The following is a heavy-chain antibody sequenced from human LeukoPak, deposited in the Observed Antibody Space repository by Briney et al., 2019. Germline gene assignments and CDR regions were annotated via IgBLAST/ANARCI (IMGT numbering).Heavy chain of an antibody. J-gene: IGHJ3*02. CDR3: ARESGNSAGEAFDI. V-gene: IGHV3-21*01. CDR2: IGSRSSSI. CDR1: GFTFSGYS. D-gene: IGHD4-23*01. Sequence: GGSLRLSCAGSGFTFSGYSMNWARQAPGKGLEWVSAIGSRSSSIYYADSVKGRFTISRDNAKNSLYLQMNSLRAEDTAVYYCARESGNSAGEAFDIWGQGTLVTVSS.